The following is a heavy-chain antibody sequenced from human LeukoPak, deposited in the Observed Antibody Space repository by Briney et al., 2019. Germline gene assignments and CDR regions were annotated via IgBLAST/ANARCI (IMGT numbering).Heavy chain of an antibody. Sequence: GGSLRLSCAASGFTVSSNYMSWVRQAPGKGLEWVSVIYEDGSTFYADSVKGRFTISRDNSKNTLYLQMNSLRADDTAVYYCARDRDYGSGIFDYWGQGTLVTVSS. J-gene: IGHJ4*02. CDR1: GFTVSSNY. CDR2: IYEDGST. V-gene: IGHV3-53*01. CDR3: ARDRDYGSGIFDY. D-gene: IGHD3-10*01.